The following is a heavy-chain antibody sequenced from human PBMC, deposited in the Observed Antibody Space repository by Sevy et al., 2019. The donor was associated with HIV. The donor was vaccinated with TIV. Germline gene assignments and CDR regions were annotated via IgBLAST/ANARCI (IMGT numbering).Heavy chain of an antibody. D-gene: IGHD6-13*01. V-gene: IGHV1-69*13. CDR1: GGTFSSYA. CDR2: IIPIFGTA. CDR3: ATNGAGYSSSWYEGTAFVI. J-gene: IGHJ3*02. Sequence: ASVKVSCKASGGTFSSYAISWVRQAPGQGLEWMGGIIPIFGTANYAQKFQGRDTITADESTSTAYMELSSLRSEDTAVYYCATNGAGYSSSWYEGTAFVIWGQGTMVTVSS.